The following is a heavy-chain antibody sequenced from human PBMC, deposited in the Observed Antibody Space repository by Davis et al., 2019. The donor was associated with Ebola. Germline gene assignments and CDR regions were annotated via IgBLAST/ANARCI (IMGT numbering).Heavy chain of an antibody. D-gene: IGHD5-24*01. Sequence: PGGSLRLSCAASGFTFSNYDMGWVRQVPGKGLEWVSGVSGSAGSTYYADSVKGRFTISRDNSKNTLYLQMNSLRAEDTAVYYCAKVQRGVWGQGTTVTVSS. CDR2: VSGSAGST. V-gene: IGHV3-23*01. J-gene: IGHJ6*02. CDR3: AKVQRGV. CDR1: GFTFSNYD.